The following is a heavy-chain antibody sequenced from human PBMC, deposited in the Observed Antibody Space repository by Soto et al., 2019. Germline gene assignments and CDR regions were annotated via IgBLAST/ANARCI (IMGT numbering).Heavy chain of an antibody. CDR2: IYPGDSET. J-gene: IGHJ4*02. CDR1: GYSFTSYW. D-gene: IGHD3-22*01. V-gene: IGHV5-51*01. CDR3: ARLDSSGYHLVDY. Sequence: GESLKISCKGSGYSFTSYWIGSVRQMPGKGLEWMGTIYPGDSETTYSPSFQGQFTISADKSIRTAHLQWTSLKDSDPAMYYCARLDSSGYHLVDYWGQGTLVTVSS.